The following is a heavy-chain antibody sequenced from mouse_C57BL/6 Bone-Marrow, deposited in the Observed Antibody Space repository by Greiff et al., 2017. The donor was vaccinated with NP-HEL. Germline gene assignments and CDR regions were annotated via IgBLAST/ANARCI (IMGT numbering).Heavy chain of an antibody. CDR1: GYTFTSYW. D-gene: IGHD2-2*01. Sequence: QVQLQQPGAELVMPGASVKLSCKASGYTFTSYWMHWVKQRPGQGLEWIGEIDPSDSYTNYNQKFKGKSTLTVDKSSSTAYMQLSSLTSEDSAVYDCARLGGYPYYFDYWGQGTTLTVSS. V-gene: IGHV1-69*01. CDR3: ARLGGYPYYFDY. CDR2: IDPSDSYT. J-gene: IGHJ2*01.